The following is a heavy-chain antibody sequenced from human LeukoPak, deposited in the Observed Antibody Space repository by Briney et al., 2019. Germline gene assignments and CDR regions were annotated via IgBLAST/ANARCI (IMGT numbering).Heavy chain of an antibody. CDR3: ASLFFDTSGYVDQ. V-gene: IGHV4-4*07. J-gene: IGHJ5*02. CDR1: GGSISSYY. D-gene: IGHD3-22*01. CDR2: VSTSGAT. Sequence: PSETLSLTCTVSGGSISSYYWSWVRHPAGKGLEWVGRVSTSGATNYNPSLKSRVTMSTDTSKNHFSLSLRSMTAADTAVYYCASLFFDTSGYVDQWGRGTLVTVSS.